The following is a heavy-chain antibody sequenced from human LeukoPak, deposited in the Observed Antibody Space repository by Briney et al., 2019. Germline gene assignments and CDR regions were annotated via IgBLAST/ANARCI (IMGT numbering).Heavy chain of an antibody. CDR1: GGSFSGYY. D-gene: IGHD3-3*01. V-gene: IGHV4-34*01. CDR3: ARGRRSYDFWGGPFDY. J-gene: IGHJ4*02. CDR2: INHSGST. Sequence: PSETLSLTCAVYGGSFSGYYWSWIRQPPGKGLEWIGEINHSGSTNYNPSLKSRVTISVDTSKNQSSLKLSSVTAADTAVYYCARGRRSYDFWGGPFDYWGQGTLVTVSS.